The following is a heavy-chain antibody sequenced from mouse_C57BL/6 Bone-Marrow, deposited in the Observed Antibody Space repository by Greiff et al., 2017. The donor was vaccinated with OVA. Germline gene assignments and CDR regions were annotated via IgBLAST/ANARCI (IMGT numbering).Heavy chain of an antibody. V-gene: IGHV2-2*01. CDR2: IWSGGST. CDR3: AKPNDYGSSYWYFDV. J-gene: IGHJ1*03. CDR1: GFSLTSYG. D-gene: IGHD1-1*01. Sequence: QVQLQQSGPGLVQPSQSLSITCTASGFSLTSYGVHWVRQCPGKGLEWLGVIWSGGSTDYNAAFISRLSISTDNPKSQVFFKMSSLQAAHTAIYYCAKPNDYGSSYWYFDVWGTGTTVTVSS.